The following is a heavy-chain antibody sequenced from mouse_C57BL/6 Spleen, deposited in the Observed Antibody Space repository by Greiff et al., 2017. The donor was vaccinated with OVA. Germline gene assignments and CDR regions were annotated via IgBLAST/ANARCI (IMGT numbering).Heavy chain of an antibody. CDR3: ACLLSDAMDD. J-gene: IGHJ4*01. CDR2: IYPGDGDT. CDR1: GYAFSSSW. V-gene: IGHV1-82*01. D-gene: IGHD2-10*01. Sequence: VKLMESGPELVKPGASVKISCKASGYAFSSSWMNWVKQRPGKGLEWIGRIYPGDGDTNYNGKFKGKATLTADKSSSTAYMQRSSLTSEDSAVYFCACLLSDAMDDWGQGTSVTVSS.